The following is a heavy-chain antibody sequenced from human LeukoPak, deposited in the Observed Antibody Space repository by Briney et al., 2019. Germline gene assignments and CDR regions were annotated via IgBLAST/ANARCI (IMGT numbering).Heavy chain of an antibody. J-gene: IGHJ4*02. CDR2: INTDGSIT. Sequence: GGSLRLSCAASGFTFSSYSMNWVRQAPGKGLVWVSRINTDGSITNYADSVKGRFSISRDNAKNTLYLQMSSLRAEDTAVYYCARDRGPRTGFMVREAYDYWGQGTLVTVSS. CDR3: ARDRGPRTGFMVREAYDY. V-gene: IGHV3-74*01. D-gene: IGHD3-10*01. CDR1: GFTFSSYS.